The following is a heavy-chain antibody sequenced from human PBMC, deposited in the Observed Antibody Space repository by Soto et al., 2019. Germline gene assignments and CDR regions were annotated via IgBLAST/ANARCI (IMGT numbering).Heavy chain of an antibody. J-gene: IGHJ3*02. CDR3: ENRLKVRDTKDCDFAI. CDR2: ISWNSGSI. V-gene: IGHV3-9*01. CDR1: GFTFDDYA. Sequence: EVQLVESGGGLVQPGRSLRLSCAASGFTFDDYAMHWVRQAPGKCLEWVSGISWNSGSIGYEESVKGRFTISRDNAKNSLYLQMNSLRAEDTDLYYCENRLKVRDTKDCDFAIWGQGTMVNFYS. D-gene: IGHD3-10*01.